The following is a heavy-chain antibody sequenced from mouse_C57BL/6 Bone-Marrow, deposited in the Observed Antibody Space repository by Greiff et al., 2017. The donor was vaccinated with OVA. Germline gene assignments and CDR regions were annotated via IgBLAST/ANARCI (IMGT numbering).Heavy chain of an antibody. CDR1: GFSLTSYG. CDR2: IWSDGST. V-gene: IGHV2-6-1*01. CDR3: ARHEDDYSYAMDY. J-gene: IGHJ4*01. Sequence: VKLMESGPGLVAPSQSLSITCTVSGFSLTSYGVHWVRQPPGKGLEWLVVIWSDGSTTYNSALKSRLSISKDNSKSQVFLKMNSLQTDDTAMYYCARHEDDYSYAMDYWGQGTSVTVSS. D-gene: IGHD2-4*01.